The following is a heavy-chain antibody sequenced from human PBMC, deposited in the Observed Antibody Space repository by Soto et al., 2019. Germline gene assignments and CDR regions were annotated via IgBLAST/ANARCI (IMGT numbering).Heavy chain of an antibody. CDR1: GGTSRSLS. V-gene: IGHV1-69*17. J-gene: IGHJ5*02. CDR3: ARDTHCAGGWFDT. D-gene: IGHD2-15*01. Sequence: QVQLVQSGAEVKKPGSSVKVSCKASGGTSRSLSITWVRQAPGQGLEWMGGITPLFGIPNYPQKFQGRLTITADTSTGTAYVELSSLRSEDTAVYYCARDTHCAGGWFDTWGRGTLVTVSS. CDR2: ITPLFGIP.